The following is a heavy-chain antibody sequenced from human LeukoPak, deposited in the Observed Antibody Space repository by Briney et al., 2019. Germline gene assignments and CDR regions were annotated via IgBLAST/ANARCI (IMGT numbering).Heavy chain of an antibody. D-gene: IGHD3-22*01. CDR2: INPNSGGT. V-gene: IGHV1-2*02. CDR1: GYTFTGYY. J-gene: IGHJ5*02. Sequence: ASVKASCKASGYTFTGYYMHWVRQAPGQGLEWMGWINPNSGGTNYAQKLQGRVTMTTDASTSTAYMVLRSLRSDHTAVYYCARLYAEYYDSSGNWFDPWGQGTLVTVSS. CDR3: ARLYAEYYDSSGNWFDP.